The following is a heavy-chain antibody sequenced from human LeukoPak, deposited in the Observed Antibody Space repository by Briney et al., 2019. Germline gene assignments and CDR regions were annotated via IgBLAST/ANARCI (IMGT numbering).Heavy chain of an antibody. Sequence: PGGSLRLSCAASGFTFSSNGMNWVRQAPGKGLEWVSYISATGGTIYYTDSVKGRFTISRDNAKNSLYLQMNSLRAEDTAVYYCARDIVVVPAEYWGRGTLVTVSS. CDR3: ARDIVVVPAEY. V-gene: IGHV3-48*04. D-gene: IGHD2-2*01. CDR1: GFTFSSNG. CDR2: ISATGGTI. J-gene: IGHJ4*02.